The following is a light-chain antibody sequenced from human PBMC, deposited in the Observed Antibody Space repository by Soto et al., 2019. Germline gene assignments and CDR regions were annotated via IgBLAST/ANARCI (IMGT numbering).Light chain of an antibody. V-gene: IGLV2-14*03. CDR2: DVT. Sequence: QSALTQPASLSGSPGQSISISCIGTSSDVVAFNYVSWYQHHPGKAPQLIIYDVTSRPSGVSNRFSASKSGNTASLTISGLQAEDEADYYCSSYTTRNTEVFGTGTKLTVL. CDR3: SSYTTRNTEV. CDR1: SSDVVAFNY. J-gene: IGLJ1*01.